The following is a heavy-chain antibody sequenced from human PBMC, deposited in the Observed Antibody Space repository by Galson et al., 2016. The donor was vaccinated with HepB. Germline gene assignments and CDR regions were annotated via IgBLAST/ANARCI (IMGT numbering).Heavy chain of an antibody. D-gene: IGHD3-9*01. CDR3: ARPSLTGYYIPFDY. CDR1: GGTFSTYG. Sequence: SVKVSCKASGGTFSTYGISWVRRAPGLGLEWMGGIIPISNTANYAQKFQGRVTITADESTTTVSMELTSLRSEVTAVYYCARPSLTGYYIPFDYWGQGTLVTVSS. J-gene: IGHJ4*02. V-gene: IGHV1-69*13. CDR2: IIPISNTA.